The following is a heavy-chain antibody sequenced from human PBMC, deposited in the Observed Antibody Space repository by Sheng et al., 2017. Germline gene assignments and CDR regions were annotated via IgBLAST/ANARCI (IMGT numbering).Heavy chain of an antibody. CDR3: ARLARSGTGIDAFHI. CDR2: FYHSGSA. CDR1: GYSISSGYY. D-gene: IGHD2-15*01. J-gene: IGHJ3*02. V-gene: IGHV4-38-2*02. Sequence: QVQLRESGPGLVKPSETLSLTCTVSGYSISSGYYWGWIRQPPGKGLEWIGSFYHSGSAYYNPSLKSRVTKSIDTSKNXISLNLTSVTAADTAVYYCARLARSGTGIDAFHIWAKGQWSPSLQ.